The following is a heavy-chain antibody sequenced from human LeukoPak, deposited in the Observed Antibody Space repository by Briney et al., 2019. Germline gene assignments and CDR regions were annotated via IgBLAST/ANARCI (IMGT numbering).Heavy chain of an antibody. V-gene: IGHV1-18*04. CDR3: ARGGQQWLSTNYYYYGMDV. D-gene: IGHD6-19*01. J-gene: IGHJ6*02. Sequence: ASVKVSCKASGYTFTGYYMHWVRQAPGQGLEWMGWISAYNGNTNYAQKLQGRVTMTTDTSTSTAYMEVSSLRSEDTAVYYCARGGQQWLSTNYYYYGMDVWGQGTTVTVSS. CDR1: GYTFTGYY. CDR2: ISAYNGNT.